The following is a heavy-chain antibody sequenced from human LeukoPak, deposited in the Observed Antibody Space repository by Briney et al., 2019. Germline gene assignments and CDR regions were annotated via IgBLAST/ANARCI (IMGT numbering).Heavy chain of an antibody. V-gene: IGHV3-66*02. Sequence: GGSLRLSCAASGFTVSSNYMSWVRQAPGKGLGWVSVIYSGGSTYYADSVKGRFTISRDNSKNTLYLQMNSLRAEDTAVYYCAGEQLLPDYYYYGMDVWGQGTTVTVSS. J-gene: IGHJ6*02. CDR3: AGEQLLPDYYYYGMDV. CDR2: IYSGGST. D-gene: IGHD6-6*01. CDR1: GFTVSSNY.